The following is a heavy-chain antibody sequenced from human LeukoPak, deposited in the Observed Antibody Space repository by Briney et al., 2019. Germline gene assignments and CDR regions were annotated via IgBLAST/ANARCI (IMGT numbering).Heavy chain of an antibody. CDR3: ARLGGKYYISGPGLDS. V-gene: IGHV1-8*01. Sequence: ASVKVSCKTSGYNFTSYHINWVRQATGQGLEWMGWMNPNNGFTDYAQNFQGRVTMTRNASKSTAYLELSSLRPEDTAVYYCARLGGKYYISGPGLDSWGQGTLVTVSS. D-gene: IGHD1-26*01. J-gene: IGHJ4*02. CDR1: GYNFTSYH. CDR2: MNPNNGFT.